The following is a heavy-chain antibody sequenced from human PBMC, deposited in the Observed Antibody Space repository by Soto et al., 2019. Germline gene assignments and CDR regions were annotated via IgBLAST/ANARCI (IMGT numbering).Heavy chain of an antibody. CDR1: GFTFSSYG. D-gene: IGHD3-22*01. V-gene: IGHV3-30*18. Sequence: GGSLRLSCAASGFTFSSYGMNWVRQAPGKGLEWVSVISYDGSNKYYADSVKGRFTISRDNSKNTLYLQMNSLRAEDTAVYYCAKDRLNYYDSSGYSPPHSFDYWGQGTLVTVSS. CDR3: AKDRLNYYDSSGYSPPHSFDY. CDR2: ISYDGSNK. J-gene: IGHJ4*02.